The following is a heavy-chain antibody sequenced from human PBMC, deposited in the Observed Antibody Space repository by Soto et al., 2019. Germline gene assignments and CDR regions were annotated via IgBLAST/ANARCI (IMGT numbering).Heavy chain of an antibody. Sequence: SQTLSLTCVISGDSVSSNSAGWNWIRQSPSRGLEWLGRTYYKSKWNNDYALSVKSRITINPDTSKNQFSLHLYSVAPEDTAVYYCTGITWFRGMDVWGQGTPVTVSS. CDR1: GDSVSSNSAG. CDR2: TYYKSKWNN. CDR3: TGITWFRGMDV. D-gene: IGHD3-10*01. J-gene: IGHJ6*02. V-gene: IGHV6-1*01.